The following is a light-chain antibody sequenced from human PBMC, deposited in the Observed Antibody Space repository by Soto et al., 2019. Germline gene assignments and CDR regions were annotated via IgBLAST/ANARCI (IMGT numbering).Light chain of an antibody. V-gene: IGKV3-20*01. CDR3: HQYVSSPPAWA. J-gene: IGKJ1*01. CDR1: QSISSSY. CDR2: ATS. Sequence: ESVLTQSPGTLSLSPGERATLSCRTSQSISSSYLAWSQQKPGQAPRLLISATSSRATGVPDRFSGSGSGTDFTLTISRLEPEDSAVYYCHQYVSSPPAWAFGQGTKVAIK.